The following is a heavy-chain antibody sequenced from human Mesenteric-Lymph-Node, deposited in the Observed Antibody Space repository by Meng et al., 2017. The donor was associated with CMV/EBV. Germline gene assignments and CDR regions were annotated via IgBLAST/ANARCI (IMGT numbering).Heavy chain of an antibody. V-gene: IGHV3-7*01. Sequence: GGSLRLSCAASEFTFSSYTMNWVRQAPGKGLEWVARIKQDGSENYYVDSVKGRFTISRDNAKNSLYLQMNTVRAEDTAVYYCARLRAPYSSGFYDCWGQGTLVTVSS. J-gene: IGHJ4*02. CDR2: IKQDGSEN. CDR1: EFTFSSYT. D-gene: IGHD6-19*01. CDR3: ARLRAPYSSGFYDC.